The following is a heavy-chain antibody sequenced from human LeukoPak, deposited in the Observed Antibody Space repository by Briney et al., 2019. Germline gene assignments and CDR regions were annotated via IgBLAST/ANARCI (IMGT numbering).Heavy chain of an antibody. Sequence: GASVKVSCKASGYTFTGYYMHWVRQAPGQGLEWMGWINPNSGGTNYAQKFQGRVTMTRDTSISTAYTELSGLRSDDTALYYCAREDAGYSSSCHDYWGQGTLVTVSS. J-gene: IGHJ4*02. CDR2: INPNSGGT. CDR1: GYTFTGYY. CDR3: AREDAGYSSSCHDY. D-gene: IGHD6-13*01. V-gene: IGHV1-2*02.